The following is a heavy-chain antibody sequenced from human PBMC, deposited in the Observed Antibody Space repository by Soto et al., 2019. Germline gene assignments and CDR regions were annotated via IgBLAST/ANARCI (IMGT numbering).Heavy chain of an antibody. CDR1: GGSISRYY. J-gene: IGHJ6*02. CDR3: ARDLWGYCGTDCYPLDV. CDR2: LYNTGST. V-gene: IGHV4-59*01. Sequence: QVRLQESGPGLVKPSETLSLTCTVSGGSISRYYWSWIRQPPGKGLEWIGYLYNTGSTLYNPSLESRVTISVDTSKNQFSLKLNSVTAADTAVYYCARDLWGYCGTDCYPLDVWGPGTTVTVSS. D-gene: IGHD2-21*02.